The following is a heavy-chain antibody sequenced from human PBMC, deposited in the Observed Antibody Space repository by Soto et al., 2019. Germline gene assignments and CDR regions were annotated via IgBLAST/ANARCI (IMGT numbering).Heavy chain of an antibody. V-gene: IGHV4-59*08. CDR3: ARGTSNWSWKFDY. D-gene: IGHD1-20*01. CDR1: GASISTSY. CDR2: VDYSGNP. Sequence: SETLSLTCTISGASISTSYWSWIRQSPEKGLEWIGYVDYSGNPNYNPSLESRVTIAVDTSKDRLSLKLKSPTAADTAVYYCARGTSNWSWKFDYWGQGILVTVSS. J-gene: IGHJ4*02.